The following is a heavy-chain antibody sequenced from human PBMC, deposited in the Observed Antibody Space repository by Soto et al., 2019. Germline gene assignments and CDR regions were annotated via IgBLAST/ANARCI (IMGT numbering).Heavy chain of an antibody. CDR2: ISSNSAYI. J-gene: IGHJ5*02. CDR3: TRDAARDSSARGWFDP. D-gene: IGHD6-13*01. Sequence: LRLSCAASGFTFRSFTMNWVRQAPGKGLEWVSTISSNSAYIYYTDALRGRFTISRDNAKNSLHLQMNSLRAEDTAVYYCTRDAARDSSARGWFDPWGPGTLVTVSS. CDR1: GFTFRSFT. V-gene: IGHV3-21*01.